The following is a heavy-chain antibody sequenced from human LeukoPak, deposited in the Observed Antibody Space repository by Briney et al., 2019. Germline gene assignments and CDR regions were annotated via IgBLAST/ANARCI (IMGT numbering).Heavy chain of an antibody. V-gene: IGHV4-30-4*08. CDR3: ARGDSGEMTTVVTPGLSAFDI. J-gene: IGHJ3*02. D-gene: IGHD4-23*01. CDR1: GGSISSGDYY. CDR2: IYYSGST. Sequence: SETLSLTCTVSGGSISSGDYYWSWIRQPPGKGLEWIGYIYYSGSTYYNPSLKSRVTISGDTSKNQFSLKLSSVTAADTAVYYCARGDSGEMTTVVTPGLSAFDIWGQGTMVTVSS.